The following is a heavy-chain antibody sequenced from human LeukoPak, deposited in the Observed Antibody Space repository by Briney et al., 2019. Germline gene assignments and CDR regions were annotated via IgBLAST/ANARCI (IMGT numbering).Heavy chain of an antibody. V-gene: IGHV4-59*01. CDR2: IYYSRST. Sequence: SETLSLTCTVSVGSISSYHWSWIQQPPAKGLERIGYIYYSRSTNYNPSLKSRVYISVDTAKNQFSLKLSSVTAADTAVYYCARDGYYYDSSGYYYTNFFDYWGQGTLVTVSS. J-gene: IGHJ4*02. CDR3: ARDGYYYDSSGYYYTNFFDY. CDR1: VGSISSYH. D-gene: IGHD3-22*01.